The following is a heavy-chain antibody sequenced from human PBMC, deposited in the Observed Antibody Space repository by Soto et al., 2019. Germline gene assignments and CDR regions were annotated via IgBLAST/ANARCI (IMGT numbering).Heavy chain of an antibody. V-gene: IGHV3-74*01. D-gene: IGHD3-22*01. CDR3: ARDGKTMDVYDSSGYPDY. CDR2: INSDGTST. CDR1: GFTFNNHR. J-gene: IGHJ4*02. Sequence: EVQLVESGGGLVTPGGSLRLSCAASGFTFNNHRMNWVRQAPGKGLVWVSRINSDGTSTHYADSVKGRFTIARDNAKCTLYLQMTSLRAEDTAVYYCARDGKTMDVYDSSGYPDYWGQGTLVSVSS.